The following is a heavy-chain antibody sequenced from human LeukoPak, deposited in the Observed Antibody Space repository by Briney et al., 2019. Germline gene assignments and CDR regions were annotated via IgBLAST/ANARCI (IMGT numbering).Heavy chain of an antibody. CDR1: GGSISSSSYY. CDR2: IYYSGST. CDR3: WSPSSSWAN. Sequence: SETLSLTCTVSGGSISSSSYYWGWIRQPPGKGLEWIGSIYYSGSTYYNPSLKSRVTISVDTSKNQFSLKLSSVTAAGTAVYYCWSPSSSWANWGQGTLVTVSS. V-gene: IGHV4-39*01. J-gene: IGHJ4*02. D-gene: IGHD6-13*01.